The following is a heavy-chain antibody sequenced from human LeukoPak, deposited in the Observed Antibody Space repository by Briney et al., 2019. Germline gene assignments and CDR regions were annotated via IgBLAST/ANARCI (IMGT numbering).Heavy chain of an antibody. V-gene: IGHV4-39*01. D-gene: IGHD3-3*01. CDR1: GGSISSSSYY. CDR3: ARLAIFGVVRLDP. J-gene: IGHJ5*02. CDR2: IYYSGST. Sequence: SETLSLTCTVSGGSISSSSYYWGWIRQPPGKGLGWIGSIYYSGSTYYNPSLKSRVTISVDTSKNQFSLKLSSVTAADTAVYYCARLAIFGVVRLDPWGQGTLVTVSS.